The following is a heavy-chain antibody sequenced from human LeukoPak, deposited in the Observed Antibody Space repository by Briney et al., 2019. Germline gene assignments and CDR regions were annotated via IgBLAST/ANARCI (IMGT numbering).Heavy chain of an antibody. CDR2: ISGSGGST. J-gene: IGHJ4*02. D-gene: IGHD3-3*01. Sequence: GGSLRLSCAASGFIFSSYSMNWVRQAPGKGLEWVSAISGSGGSTYYADSVKGRFTISRDNSKNTLYLTMNSLRAEDTAVYCCAKDYGVTIFGVPLGWGQGTLVTVSS. V-gene: IGHV3-23*01. CDR3: AKDYGVTIFGVPLG. CDR1: GFIFSSYS.